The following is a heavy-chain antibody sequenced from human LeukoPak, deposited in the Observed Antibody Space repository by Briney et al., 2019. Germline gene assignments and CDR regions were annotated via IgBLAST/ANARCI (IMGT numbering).Heavy chain of an antibody. J-gene: IGHJ4*02. V-gene: IGHV4-61*01. Sequence: SETLSLTCTVSGGSVSSGSYYWSWIRQPPGKGLEWLGYIYYSGSTNYNPSLKSRVTISVDTSKNQFSLKLSSVTAADTAVYYCARDLYVGYCSSTSCYAVRHFDYWGQGTLVTVSS. CDR2: IYYSGST. D-gene: IGHD2-2*01. CDR3: ARDLYVGYCSSTSCYAVRHFDY. CDR1: GGSVSSGSYY.